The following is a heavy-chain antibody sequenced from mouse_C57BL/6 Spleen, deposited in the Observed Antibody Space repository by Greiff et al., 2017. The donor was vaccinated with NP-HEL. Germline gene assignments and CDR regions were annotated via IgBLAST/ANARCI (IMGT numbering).Heavy chain of an antibody. CDR2: INPSNGGT. V-gene: IGHV1-53*01. CDR1: GYTFTSYW. Sequence: VQLQQPGTELVKPGASVKLSCKASGYTFTSYWMHWVKQRPGQGLEWIGNINPSNGGTNYNEKFKSKATLTVDKSSSTAYMQLSSLTSEDSAVYYCARGTTVVADAMDYWGQGTSVTVSS. J-gene: IGHJ4*01. CDR3: ARGTTVVADAMDY. D-gene: IGHD1-1*01.